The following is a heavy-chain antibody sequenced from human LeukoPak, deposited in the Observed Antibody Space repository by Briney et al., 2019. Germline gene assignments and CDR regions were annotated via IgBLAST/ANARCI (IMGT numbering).Heavy chain of an antibody. D-gene: IGHD2-15*01. CDR3: ARDVRNCSGGSCYSRERDYYYYYYMDV. CDR2: IYTSGST. J-gene: IGHJ6*03. CDR1: GGSISSYY. Sequence: PSETLSLTCTVSGGSISSYYWSWIWQPAGKGLEWIGRIYTSGSTNYNPSLKSRVTMSVDTSKNQFSLKLSSVTAADTAVYYCARDVRNCSGGSCYSRERDYYYYYYMDVWGKGTTVTVSS. V-gene: IGHV4-4*07.